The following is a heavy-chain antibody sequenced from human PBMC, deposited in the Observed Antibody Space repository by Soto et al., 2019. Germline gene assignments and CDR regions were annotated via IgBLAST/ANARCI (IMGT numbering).Heavy chain of an antibody. V-gene: IGHV1-2*06. CDR2: INPGGGT. CDR1: GYSFTNYY. CDR3: AREVVVPAAIHGWFDP. J-gene: IGHJ5*02. Sequence: ASVKVSCKTSGYSFTNYYMHWVRQAPGQGLEWMGLINPGGGTNYAQKFQGRVTMTRDTSISTAYMELSRLRSDDTAVYYCAREVVVPAAIHGWFDPWGQGTLVTVSS. D-gene: IGHD2-2*02.